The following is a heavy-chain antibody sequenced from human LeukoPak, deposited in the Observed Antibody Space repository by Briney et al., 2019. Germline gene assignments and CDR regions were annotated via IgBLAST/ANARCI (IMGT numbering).Heavy chain of an antibody. CDR1: EFTFSNYA. Sequence: GGSLRLSCAASEFTFSNYAMNWVRQAPGKGLEWVSGISGGGGSTYYADSVKGRFTISRDNSKNTLYLQMNSLRAEDTAVYYCARAVAGTYYFDYWGQGTLVTVSS. J-gene: IGHJ4*02. D-gene: IGHD6-19*01. CDR3: ARAVAGTYYFDY. CDR2: ISGGGGST. V-gene: IGHV3-23*01.